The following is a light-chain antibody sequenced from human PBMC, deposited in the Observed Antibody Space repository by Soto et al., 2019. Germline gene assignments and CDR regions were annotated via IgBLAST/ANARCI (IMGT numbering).Light chain of an antibody. J-gene: IGLJ2*01. CDR3: SSYAGAVV. V-gene: IGLV2-23*01. Sequence: QSALTQPASVSGSPGQSITLSCTRTSSGVENYNLDSWYQHRPGKAPKLIIYEGSQRPSGFSDRFSGSKSGNTASLTISGLRAEDEADYYCSSYAGAVVFGGGTTLTVL. CDR2: EGS. CDR1: SSGVENYNL.